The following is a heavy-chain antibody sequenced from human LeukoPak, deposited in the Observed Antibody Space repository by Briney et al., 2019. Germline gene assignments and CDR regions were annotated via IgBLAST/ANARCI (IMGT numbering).Heavy chain of an antibody. J-gene: IGHJ4*02. CDR3: ARDPFEL. CDR1: GFPLSNHW. Sequence: GGSLRLSCAASGFPLSNHWMTWVRQAPGKGLEWVAAITQGGTDKFYVDSVKGRFTISGDNAKNSLYLQMNSLRAEDTAVYYCARDPFELWGQGTLVTVSS. D-gene: IGHD1-26*01. CDR2: ITQGGTDK. V-gene: IGHV3-7*01.